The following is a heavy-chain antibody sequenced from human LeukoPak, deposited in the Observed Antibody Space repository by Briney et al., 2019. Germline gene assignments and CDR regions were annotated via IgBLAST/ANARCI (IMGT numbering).Heavy chain of an antibody. Sequence: SQTLSLTCALSGDSVSSNSAAWNWIRQSPSRGLEWLGRTYYRSKWYNDYAVSVKSRITINPDTSKNQFSLQLNSVTPEDTAVYYRARDRDGQYDSGSGYSPAGWFAPWGQGTLVTVSS. J-gene: IGHJ5*02. D-gene: IGHD3-3*01. V-gene: IGHV6-1*01. CDR3: ARDRDGQYDSGSGYSPAGWFAP. CDR2: TYYRSKWYN. CDR1: GDSVSSNSAA.